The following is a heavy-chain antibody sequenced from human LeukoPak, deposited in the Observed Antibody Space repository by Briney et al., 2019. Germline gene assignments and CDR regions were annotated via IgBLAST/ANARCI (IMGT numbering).Heavy chain of an antibody. CDR1: GGSISSYY. CDR3: ARGARHYYDSSGYYPRGYYYYYMDV. V-gene: IGHV4-4*07. D-gene: IGHD3-22*01. Sequence: SETLSLTCTVSGGSISSYYWSWIRQPAGKGLEWIGRIYTNGSTNYNPSLKSRVTMSVDTSKNQFSLKLSSVTAADTAVYYCARGARHYYDSSGYYPRGYYYYYMDVWGKGTTVTVSS. J-gene: IGHJ6*03. CDR2: IYTNGST.